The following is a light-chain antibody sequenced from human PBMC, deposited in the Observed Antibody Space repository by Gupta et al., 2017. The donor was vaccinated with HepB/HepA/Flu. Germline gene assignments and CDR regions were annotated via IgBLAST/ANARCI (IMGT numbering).Light chain of an antibody. CDR1: QSVLYSSNNKNY. Sequence: DIVLTQSPHSLAVSLGERATINCKSSQSVLYSSNNKNYLAWYQQKPGQPPKLLIYWASTRESGVPDRFSGSGSGTDFTLTISSLQAEDVALYYCQQYYSTPLTFGGGTKVEIK. V-gene: IGKV4-1*01. CDR3: QQYYSTPLT. CDR2: WAS. J-gene: IGKJ4*01.